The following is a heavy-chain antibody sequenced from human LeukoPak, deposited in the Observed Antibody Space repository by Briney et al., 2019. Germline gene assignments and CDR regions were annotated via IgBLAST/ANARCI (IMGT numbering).Heavy chain of an antibody. J-gene: IGHJ4*02. CDR2: ISSSSSTI. V-gene: IGHV3-48*01. CDR3: ARDPGRVRGVLGFDY. CDR1: GFTFSSYS. D-gene: IGHD3-10*01. Sequence: GGSLRLSCAASGFTFSSYSMNWVRQAPGKGLEWVSYISSSSSTIYYADSVKGRFTISRDNAKNSLFLQMNSLRAEDTAVYYCARDPGRVRGVLGFDYWGQGIPVTVSS.